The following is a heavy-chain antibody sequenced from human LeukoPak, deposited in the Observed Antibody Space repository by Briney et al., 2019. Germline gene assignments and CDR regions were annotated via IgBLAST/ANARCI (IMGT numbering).Heavy chain of an antibody. CDR1: GFTFSSYS. J-gene: IGHJ4*02. CDR3: ARIPSGYDFDFEFDY. V-gene: IGHV3-21*01. D-gene: IGHD5-12*01. CDR2: ISSSSSYI. Sequence: PGGSLRLSCAASGFTFSSYSMNWVRQAPGKGLEWVSSISSSSSYIYYADSVKGRFTISRDNAKNSLYLQMHSLRGENTAVYYCARIPSGYDFDFEFDYWGQGTLVTVSS.